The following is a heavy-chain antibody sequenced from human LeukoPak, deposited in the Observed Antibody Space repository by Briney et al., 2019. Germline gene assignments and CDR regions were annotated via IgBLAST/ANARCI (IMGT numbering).Heavy chain of an antibody. J-gene: IGHJ3*02. CDR1: GGTFSSYA. CDR2: IIPIFGTA. CDR3: ARVRGRVYDSSGRDAFDI. V-gene: IGHV1-69*06. D-gene: IGHD3-22*01. Sequence: GASVKVSCKASGGTFSSYAISWVRQAPGQGLEWMGGIIPIFGTANYAQKFQGRVTITADKSTSTAYMELSSLRSEDTAVYYCARVRGRVYDSSGRDAFDIWGQGTMVTVSS.